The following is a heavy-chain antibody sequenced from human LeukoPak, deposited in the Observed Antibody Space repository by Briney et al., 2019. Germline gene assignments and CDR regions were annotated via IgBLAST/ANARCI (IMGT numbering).Heavy chain of an antibody. D-gene: IGHD3-16*01. V-gene: IGHV5-51*01. J-gene: IGHJ6*02. CDR1: GYSFTSYW. CDR2: IYPGDSDT. Sequence: GESLKISRKGSGYSFTSYWLGWVRQMPGKGLEWMGIIYPGDSDTRYSPSFQGQVTISADKSISTAYLQWSSLQASDTAMYYCARGGDYYYYGMDVWGQGTAVTVSS. CDR3: ARGGDYYYYGMDV.